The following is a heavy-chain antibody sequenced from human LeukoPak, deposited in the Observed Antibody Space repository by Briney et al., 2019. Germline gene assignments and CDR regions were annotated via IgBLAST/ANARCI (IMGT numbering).Heavy chain of an antibody. Sequence: PSETLSLTCTVSGGSIRNFYWSWIRQSPGKGLEWIGYVHYSGSNYNPSLKSRVTISVDTSKNQFSLKLSSVTAADTAVYYCARGLPYSHTYYYYYYMDVWGKGTTVTVSS. J-gene: IGHJ6*03. CDR1: GGSIRNFY. CDR2: VHYSGS. D-gene: IGHD6-13*01. V-gene: IGHV4-59*12. CDR3: ARGLPYSHTYYYYYYMDV.